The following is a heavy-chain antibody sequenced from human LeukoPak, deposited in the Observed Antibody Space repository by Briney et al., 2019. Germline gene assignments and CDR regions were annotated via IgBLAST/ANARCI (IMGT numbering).Heavy chain of an antibody. CDR2: IKQDGSEK. J-gene: IGHJ4*02. CDR3: ANVGGGVDY. Sequence: PGGSLRLSCAASGFTFSSHWMSWVRQAPGKGLEWVANIKQDGSEKYYVDSVKGRFTISRDNAKNSLYLQMNSLRAEDTAVYYCANVGGGVDYWGQGTLVTVSS. D-gene: IGHD2-21*01. V-gene: IGHV3-7*01. CDR1: GFTFSSHW.